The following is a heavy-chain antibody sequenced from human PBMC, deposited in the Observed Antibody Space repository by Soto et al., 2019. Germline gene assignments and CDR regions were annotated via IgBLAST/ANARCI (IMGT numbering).Heavy chain of an antibody. V-gene: IGHV4-59*12. CDR3: ARGWYGDFEY. CDR2: IYHTGTT. D-gene: IGHD6-13*01. CDR1: GGSISSFY. J-gene: IGHJ4*02. Sequence: PSETLSLTCTVSGGSISSFYWNWIRQPPGKGLEWIGDIYHTGTTNYNPSLKSRVTISVDTSKNQFSLKLSSVTAADTAVYYCARGWYGDFEYWGQGTLVTVSS.